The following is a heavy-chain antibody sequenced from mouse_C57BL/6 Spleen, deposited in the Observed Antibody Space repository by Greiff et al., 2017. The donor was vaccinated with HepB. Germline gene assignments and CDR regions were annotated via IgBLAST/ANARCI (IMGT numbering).Heavy chain of an antibody. J-gene: IGHJ1*03. CDR2: IWSGGST. D-gene: IGHD5-5*01. V-gene: IGHV2-2*01. CDR1: GFSLTSYG. Sequence: QVQLQQSGPGLVQPSQSLSITCTVSGFSLTSYGVHWVRQSPGKGLEWLGVIWSGGSTDYNAAFISRLSISKDNSKSQVFFKMNSLQADDTAIYYCARQLPYWYFDVWGTGTTVTVSS. CDR3: ARQLPYWYFDV.